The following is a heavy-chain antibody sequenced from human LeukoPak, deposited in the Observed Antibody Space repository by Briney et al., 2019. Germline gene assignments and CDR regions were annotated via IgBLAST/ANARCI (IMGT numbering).Heavy chain of an antibody. CDR2: IYTSGST. CDR3: ARDRSYGGSRFDT. V-gene: IGHV4-4*07. J-gene: IGHJ5*02. D-gene: IGHD1-26*01. CDR1: GGSISSYD. Sequence: PSETLSLTCTVSGGSISSYDWSWIRQPAGKGLEWIGRIYTSGSTNYNPSLKSRVTMSVDTSKNQFSLKLNSVTAADTAVYYCARDRSYGGSRFDTWGQGIQVTVSS.